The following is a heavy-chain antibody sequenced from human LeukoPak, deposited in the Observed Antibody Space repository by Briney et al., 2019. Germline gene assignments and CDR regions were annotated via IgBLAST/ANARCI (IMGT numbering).Heavy chain of an antibody. V-gene: IGHV3-66*01. CDR2: IYSGVTT. CDR1: GXTVXRNY. D-gene: IGHD3-22*01. J-gene: IGHJ4*02. CDR3: NLAYDSSRSVPSPGYFDY. Sequence: GXLXLXXAXWGXTVXRNYMSWVRQAPGKGLQWVSVIYSGVTTSYADSVNSTFTTSRDNSKNTLSLQMTSLTSEDTPVYYCNLAYDSSRSVPSPGYFDYWGQGSLVTVSS.